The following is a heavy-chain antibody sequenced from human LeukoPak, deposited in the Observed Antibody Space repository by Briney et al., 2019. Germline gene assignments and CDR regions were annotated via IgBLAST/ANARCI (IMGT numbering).Heavy chain of an antibody. CDR3: ASPTYYDFWSGYHQFDN. V-gene: IGHV1-69*05. Sequence: SVKVSCKASGGAFSSFAISWVRQAPGQGLEWMGRIIPIYGITNYAQKFQGRVTITTDESTSTAYMDLRSLRSEDTAVYFCASPTYYDFWSGYHQFDNWGQGTLVTVSS. CDR1: GGAFSSFA. D-gene: IGHD3-3*01. J-gene: IGHJ4*02. CDR2: IIPIYGIT.